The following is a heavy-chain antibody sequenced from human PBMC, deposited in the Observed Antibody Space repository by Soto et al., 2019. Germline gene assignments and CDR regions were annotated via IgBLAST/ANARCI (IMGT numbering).Heavy chain of an antibody. CDR3: ARDANFGSENSKFWAFDF. Sequence: QVHLQESGPGLVNPSGTVSLTCAVSGGSISSTQWWTWVRQPPGKGLEWIGETHHSGNTIYNPFLNSRVTISLDKSKNQFSLKLTSVTAADTAVYYCARDANFGSENSKFWAFDFWGQGTVVTVS. J-gene: IGHJ3*01. D-gene: IGHD3-10*01. CDR2: THHSGNT. CDR1: GGSISSTQW. V-gene: IGHV4-4*02.